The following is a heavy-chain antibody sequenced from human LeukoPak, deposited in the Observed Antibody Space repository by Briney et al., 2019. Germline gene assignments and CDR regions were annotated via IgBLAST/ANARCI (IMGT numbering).Heavy chain of an antibody. V-gene: IGHV4-4*07. CDR1: GGSISSYY. Sequence: SETLSLTCTVSGGSISSYYWSWIRQPAGKGLEWIGRIYTSGSTNYNPSLKSRVTMSVDTSKNQFSLKLSSVTAADTAVYYCARGVLAVAGGTVHFGYWGQGTLVTVSS. J-gene: IGHJ4*02. CDR2: IYTSGST. CDR3: ARGVLAVAGGTVHFGY. D-gene: IGHD6-19*01.